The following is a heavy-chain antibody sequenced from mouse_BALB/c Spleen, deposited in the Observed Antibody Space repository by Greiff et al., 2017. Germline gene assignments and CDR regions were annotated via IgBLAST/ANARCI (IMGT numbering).Heavy chain of an antibody. V-gene: IGHV1S137*01. CDR2: ISTYYGDA. J-gene: IGHJ4*01. CDR1: GYTFTDYA. Sequence: VQLQESGAELVRPGVSVKISCKGSGYTFTDYAMHWVKQSHAKSLEWIGVISTYYGDASYNQKFKGKATMTVDKSSSTAYMELARLTSEDSAIYYCARRRYGYAMDYWGQGTSVTVSS. CDR3: ARRRYGYAMDY. D-gene: IGHD2-14*01.